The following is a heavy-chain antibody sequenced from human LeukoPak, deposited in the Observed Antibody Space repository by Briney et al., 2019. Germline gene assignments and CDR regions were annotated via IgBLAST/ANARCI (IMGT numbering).Heavy chain of an antibody. V-gene: IGHV4-61*02. Sequence: PSETLSLTCTVSGGSLSSGSYYWCWIRQPAGKGLEWIGRIYTSRSTNYNPSLKSRVTISADTSKNQFSLKLTSVTAADTAVYYCARDGDSGDYAYWGQGTLVTVSS. CDR3: ARDGDSGDYAY. CDR1: GGSLSSGSYY. CDR2: IYTSRST. J-gene: IGHJ4*02. D-gene: IGHD4-17*01.